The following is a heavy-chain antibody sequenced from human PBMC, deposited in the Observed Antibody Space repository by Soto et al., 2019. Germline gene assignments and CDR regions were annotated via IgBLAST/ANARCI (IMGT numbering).Heavy chain of an antibody. D-gene: IGHD2-2*01. J-gene: IGHJ4*02. CDR2: INHSGST. CDR1: GGSISSDTW. CDR3: AREAAALGNDY. Sequence: SETLSLTCAVSGGSISSDTWWSWVRQPPGRGMEWIGEINHSGSTNYNPSLKSRVTISVDTSKNQFSLKLTSVTAADTAVYYCAREAAALGNDYWGQGTLVTVSS. V-gene: IGHV4-4*02.